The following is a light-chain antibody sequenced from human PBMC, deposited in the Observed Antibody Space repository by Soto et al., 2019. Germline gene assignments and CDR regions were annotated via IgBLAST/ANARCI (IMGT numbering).Light chain of an antibody. CDR2: RDH. Sequence: QSVLTQPPSASGTPGQRVTISCSGSRYNIGSNTVNWYQQVPGTAPRLLIHRDHQRPSGVPDRFSGSKSGTSASLAISGLQSEDEADYYCAAWDHSLNGYVVFGGGTKVTVL. CDR1: RYNIGSNT. V-gene: IGLV1-44*01. CDR3: AAWDHSLNGYVV. J-gene: IGLJ2*01.